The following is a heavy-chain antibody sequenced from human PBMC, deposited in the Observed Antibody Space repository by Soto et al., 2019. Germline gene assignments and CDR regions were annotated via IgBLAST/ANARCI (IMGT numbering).Heavy chain of an antibody. D-gene: IGHD4-17*01. CDR1: GFTFSSYA. V-gene: IGHV3-23*01. Sequence: ESGGGLVQPGGSLRLSCAASGFTFSSYAMSWVRQAPGKGLEWVSAISGSSGSTYYADSVKGQFTISRDNSKNTLYLQMNSLRAEDTAVYYCAKEVTTVTGGRRYFDLWGRGTLVTVSS. J-gene: IGHJ2*01. CDR2: ISGSSGST. CDR3: AKEVTTVTGGRRYFDL.